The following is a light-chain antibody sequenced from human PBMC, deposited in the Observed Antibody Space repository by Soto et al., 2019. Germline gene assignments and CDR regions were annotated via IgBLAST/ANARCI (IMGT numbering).Light chain of an antibody. CDR1: QDISVY. J-gene: IGKJ5*01. V-gene: IGKV1-27*01. CDR2: SAS. Sequence: DIQMTQSPSSLSASVGDRVTITCRASQDISVYLAWYQQKPGKVPKLLIYSASTLQSGVPSRFSGSGSGTDFTLTISSLQHEDVATYYCPKVNTAPLTFGQGTRLEIK. CDR3: PKVNTAPLT.